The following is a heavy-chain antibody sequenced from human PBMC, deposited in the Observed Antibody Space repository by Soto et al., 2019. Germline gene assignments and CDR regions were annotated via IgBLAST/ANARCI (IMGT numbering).Heavy chain of an antibody. V-gene: IGHV5-51*01. CDR1: GYRFSSYW. J-gene: IGHJ6*02. CDR2: IYPGDSDT. Sequence: GESLKISCKGSGYRFSSYWIAWVRQMPGKGLEWMGIIYPGDSDTRYSLSFEGQVTISADKSNSTAYLQWSSLKASDTAMYYCARQGSNGAYYYYGMDVWGQGTTVTVSS. CDR3: ARQGSNGAYYYYGMDV. D-gene: IGHD3-16*01.